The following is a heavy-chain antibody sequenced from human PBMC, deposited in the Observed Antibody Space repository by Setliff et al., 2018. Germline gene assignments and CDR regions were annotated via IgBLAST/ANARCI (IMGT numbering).Heavy chain of an antibody. Sequence: PSVKVSCKASGYTFTRYYMHWVRQAPGQGLEWMGIINPSGGSTSYAQKFQGRVTMTRYTSTSTVYMELSSLRSEDTAVYYCARGGIGFSEITIFGVALYWFDPCGQGTLVTVSS. CDR2: INPSGGST. CDR3: ARGGIGFSEITIFGVALYWFDP. J-gene: IGHJ5*02. CDR1: GYTFTRYY. V-gene: IGHV1-46*01. D-gene: IGHD3-3*01.